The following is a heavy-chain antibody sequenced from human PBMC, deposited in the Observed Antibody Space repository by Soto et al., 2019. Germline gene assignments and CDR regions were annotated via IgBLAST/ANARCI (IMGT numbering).Heavy chain of an antibody. J-gene: IGHJ6*02. CDR1: GYTFTSYG. CDR3: ARDWKDGYHDISTDYYSMDV. Sequence: GASVKVSCKASGYTFTSYGISWVRQAPGQGLEWMGWISAYNGNTNYAQKLQGRVTMTTDTSTSTAYMELRSLRSDDTAVYYCARDWKDGYHDISTDYYSMDVWGQGTTVTVSS. CDR2: ISAYNGNT. V-gene: IGHV1-18*01. D-gene: IGHD3-9*01.